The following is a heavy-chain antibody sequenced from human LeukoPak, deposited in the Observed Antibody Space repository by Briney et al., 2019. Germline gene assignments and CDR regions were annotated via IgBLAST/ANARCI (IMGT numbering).Heavy chain of an antibody. CDR3: VRGTISSAGTFLDS. J-gene: IGHJ5*01. D-gene: IGHD6-13*01. CDR1: GFSFSSYA. Sequence: GGSLRLSCAAAGFSFSSYAMHWVRQAPGKGLEWVAVMSYDGRNKFYADSVQGRLTISRHNSTNTLYLQMNSLRAEDTSVYYCVRGTISSAGTFLDSWGQGTLVTVSS. CDR2: MSYDGRNK. V-gene: IGHV3-30*04.